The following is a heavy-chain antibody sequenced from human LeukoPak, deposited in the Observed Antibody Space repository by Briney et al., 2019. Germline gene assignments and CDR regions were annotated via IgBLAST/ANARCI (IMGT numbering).Heavy chain of an antibody. CDR2: INPNSGGT. V-gene: IGHV1-2*02. CDR1: GYTFTGYY. CDR3: ARHGIYGGYSYGP. D-gene: IGHD5-18*01. J-gene: IGHJ5*02. Sequence: ASVKVSCKASGYTFTGYYMHWVRQAPGQGLEWMGWINPNSGGTNYAQKFQGRVTMTRDTPISTAYMELSRLRSDDTAVYYCARHGIYGGYSYGPWGQGTLVTVSS.